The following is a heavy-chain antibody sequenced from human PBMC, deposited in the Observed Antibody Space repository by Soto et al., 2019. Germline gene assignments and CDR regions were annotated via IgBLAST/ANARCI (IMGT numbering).Heavy chain of an antibody. J-gene: IGHJ4*02. D-gene: IGHD4-4*01. CDR2: INYSGSA. CDR3: ARGDYGNNFDY. V-gene: IGHV4-31*03. CDR1: GGSISSSAYY. Sequence: QVQLQESGPGLVKPSQTLSLTCTVSGGSISSSAYYWSWIRQNPGKGLEWIGYINYSGSAYYNPALKSRVTISVDTSKNQFSLKLNSMTAADTAVYFSARGDYGNNFDYWGQGTLVTVSS.